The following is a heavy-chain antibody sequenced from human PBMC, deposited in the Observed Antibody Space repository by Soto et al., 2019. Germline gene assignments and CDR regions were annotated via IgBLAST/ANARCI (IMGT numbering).Heavy chain of an antibody. CDR3: ARVGSTSCDY. V-gene: IGHV3-21*01. CDR1: GFTFSSYS. CDR2: ISSSSSYI. D-gene: IGHD2-2*01. Sequence: EVQLVESGGGLVKPGGSLRLSCAASGFTFSSYSMNWVRQAPGKVLERVSSISSSSSYIYYADSLKGRFTISRDNAKNSLYLQMNSLRAEDTAVYYCARVGSTSCDYWGQGTLVTVSS. J-gene: IGHJ4*02.